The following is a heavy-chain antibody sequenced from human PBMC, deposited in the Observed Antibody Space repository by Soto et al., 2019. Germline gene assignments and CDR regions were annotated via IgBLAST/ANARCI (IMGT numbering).Heavy chain of an antibody. CDR1: GFTFSSYD. CDR3: ARDLTKWGAGHYYYGMDV. V-gene: IGHV3-13*01. J-gene: IGHJ6*02. Sequence: GGSLRLSCAASGFTFSSYDMHWVRQATGKGLEWVSAIGTAGDTYYPGSVKGRFTISRENAKNSLYLQMNSLRAEDTAVYYCARDLTKWGAGHYYYGMDVWGQGTTVTVSS. D-gene: IGHD1-26*01. CDR2: IGTAGDT.